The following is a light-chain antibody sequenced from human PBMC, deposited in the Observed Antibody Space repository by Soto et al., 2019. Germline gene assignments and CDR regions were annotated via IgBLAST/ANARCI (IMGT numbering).Light chain of an antibody. V-gene: IGKV3-20*01. Sequence: EIVLTQSPGTLSLSPGERATLSCRASQSVSSSYLAWYQQKPGQAPRLLIYGASRRATGIPDRFSGSGSGTDFTLTISRLEPEDFAVYYCQQYGDSTRTFGQGTKVDIK. CDR1: QSVSSSY. CDR3: QQYGDSTRT. J-gene: IGKJ1*01. CDR2: GAS.